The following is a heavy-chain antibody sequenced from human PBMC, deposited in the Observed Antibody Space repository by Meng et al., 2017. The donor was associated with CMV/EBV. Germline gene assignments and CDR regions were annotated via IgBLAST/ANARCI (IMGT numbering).Heavy chain of an antibody. CDR3: ARVRRYSSMSPAYYYYYGMDV. CDR2: ISSSGSTI. J-gene: IGHJ6*02. Sequence: GESLKISCAASGFTFSSYEMNWVRQAPGKGLEWVSYISSSGSTIYYADSVKGRFTISRDNAKNSLYLQMNSLRAEDTAVYYCARVRRYSSMSPAYYYYYGMDVWGQGTLVTVSS. CDR1: GFTFSSYE. D-gene: IGHD6-13*01. V-gene: IGHV3-48*03.